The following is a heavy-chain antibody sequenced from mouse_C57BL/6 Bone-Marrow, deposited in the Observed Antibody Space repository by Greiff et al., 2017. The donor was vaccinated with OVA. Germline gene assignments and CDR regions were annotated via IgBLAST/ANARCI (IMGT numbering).Heavy chain of an antibody. Sequence: QVTLKESGPGILQSSQTLSLTCSFSGFSLSTSGMGVSWIRQPSGKGLEWLAHIYWDDDKRYNPSLKSRLTISKDTSRNQVFLKITSVDTADTATYYCARSRLYYYGSSYAMDYWGQGTSVTVSS. CDR1: GFSLSTSGMG. CDR2: IYWDDDK. V-gene: IGHV8-12*01. D-gene: IGHD1-1*01. CDR3: ARSRLYYYGSSYAMDY. J-gene: IGHJ4*01.